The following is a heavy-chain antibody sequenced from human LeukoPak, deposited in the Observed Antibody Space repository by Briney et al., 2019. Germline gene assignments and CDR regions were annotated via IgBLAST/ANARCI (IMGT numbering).Heavy chain of an antibody. CDR3: ARSPGVLLWFGESYMDV. Sequence: ASVKVSCKASGYTFTSYGISWVRQAPGRGLEWMGWISAYNGNTNYAQKLQGRVTMTTDTSTSTAYMELRSLRSDDTAVYYCARSPGVLLWFGESYMDVWVKGTTVTVSS. V-gene: IGHV1-18*01. J-gene: IGHJ6*03. D-gene: IGHD3-10*01. CDR1: GYTFTSYG. CDR2: ISAYNGNT.